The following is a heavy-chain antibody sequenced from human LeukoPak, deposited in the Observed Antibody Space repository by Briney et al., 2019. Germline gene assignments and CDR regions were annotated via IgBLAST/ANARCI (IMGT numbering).Heavy chain of an antibody. J-gene: IGHJ5*02. Sequence: GGSLRLSCAASGFTFSSYGIHWVRQAPGKGLEWVGVISYDGSTKYYADSVKGRFTISRDNSKNTLYLQMNSLRGEDTAVYYCANESHPMTAVTLPFDPWGRGTLFTVSS. V-gene: IGHV3-30*18. CDR2: ISYDGSTK. CDR1: GFTFSSYG. D-gene: IGHD4-17*01. CDR3: ANESHPMTAVTLPFDP.